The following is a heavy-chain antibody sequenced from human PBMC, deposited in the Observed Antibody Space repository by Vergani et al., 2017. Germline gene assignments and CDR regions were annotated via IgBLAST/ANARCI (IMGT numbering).Heavy chain of an antibody. CDR2: IWSKPYGGTT. J-gene: IGHJ4*02. Sequence: EVHLVESGGGLVQPGRSLRLSCSGSGFTLGDYAMTWVRQAPGKGLEWVAFIWSKPYGGTTEYAASVKGRFTISRDDSKSIAYLQMSSLKVEDTAVYYCTRYRLDDSYAYFDYWGQGTLVTVS. CDR3: TRYRLDDSYAYFDY. V-gene: IGHV3-49*04. D-gene: IGHD3-16*01. CDR1: GFTLGDYA.